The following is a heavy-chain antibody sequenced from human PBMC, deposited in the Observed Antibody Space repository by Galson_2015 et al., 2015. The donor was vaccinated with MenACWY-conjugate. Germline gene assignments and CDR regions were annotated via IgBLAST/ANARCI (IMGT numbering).Heavy chain of an antibody. V-gene: IGHV1-18*01. CDR1: GYTFTSYG. D-gene: IGHD2-15*01. J-gene: IGHJ1*01. Sequence: SVKVSCKASGYTFTSYGISWVRQAPGQGLEWMGWIIAYYGNTNYAQKFQGRVTMTTDTSTSTAYMELRSLRSDDTAVYYCARDTAYTRYCKGPSCYRGADSWDQATLVTVSS. CDR3: ARDTAYTRYCKGPSCYRGADS. CDR2: IIAYYGNT.